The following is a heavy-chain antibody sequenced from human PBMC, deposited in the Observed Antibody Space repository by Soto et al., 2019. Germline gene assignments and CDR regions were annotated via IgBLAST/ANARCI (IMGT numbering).Heavy chain of an antibody. D-gene: IGHD3-3*01. Sequence: LSETLSLTCSVSGGSISNYYWSWIRQPPGKGLEWIGYIYYSGSTNYNPSLKSRVTISVDTSKNQFSLKLSSVTAADTAVYYCARDVLRFLEWSAQGFDPWGQGILVTVSS. CDR1: GGSISNYY. CDR3: ARDVLRFLEWSAQGFDP. CDR2: IYYSGST. V-gene: IGHV4-59*01. J-gene: IGHJ5*02.